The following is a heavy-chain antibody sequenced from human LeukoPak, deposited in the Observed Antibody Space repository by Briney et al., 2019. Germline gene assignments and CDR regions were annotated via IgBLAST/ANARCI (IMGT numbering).Heavy chain of an antibody. D-gene: IGHD5-24*01. CDR2: IYYSGST. Sequence: SETLSLTCTVSSGSVSSGSYYRSWIRQPPGKGLEWIGYIYYSGSTNYNPSLKSRVTISVDTSKNQFSLKLSSVTAADTAVYYCARIGGGYKADYWGQGTLVTVSS. CDR3: ARIGGGYKADY. V-gene: IGHV4-61*01. CDR1: SGSVSSGSYY. J-gene: IGHJ4*02.